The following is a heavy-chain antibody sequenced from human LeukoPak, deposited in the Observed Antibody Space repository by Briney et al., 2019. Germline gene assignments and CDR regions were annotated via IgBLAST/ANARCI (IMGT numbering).Heavy chain of an antibody. CDR1: GHTLSHLT. D-gene: IGHD3-3*01. CDR3: AAGGLYDLLPY. Sequence: ASVKDSCKVSGHTLSHLTMHWVRQAPGKGLEWMGGFDPGNGEIIYAQKFQGRVTMTEDASTDTAYMELSSLKSEDTAVYYCAAGGLYDLLPYWGQGTLVTVSS. V-gene: IGHV1-24*01. J-gene: IGHJ4*02. CDR2: FDPGNGEI.